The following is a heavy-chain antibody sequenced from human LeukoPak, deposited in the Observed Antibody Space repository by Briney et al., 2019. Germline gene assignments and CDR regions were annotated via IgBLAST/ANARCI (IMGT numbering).Heavy chain of an antibody. J-gene: IGHJ4*02. CDR1: GFTFDDYA. Sequence: PGGSLRLSCAASGFTFDDYAMHWVRQAPGKGLEWVSAISGSGGSTYYADSVKGRFTISRDNSKNTLFLQMNSLRAEDTAVYYCASPSDFWSPYYHFWGQGTLVAVSS. D-gene: IGHD3-3*01. CDR3: ASPSDFWSPYYHF. CDR2: ISGSGGST. V-gene: IGHV3-23*01.